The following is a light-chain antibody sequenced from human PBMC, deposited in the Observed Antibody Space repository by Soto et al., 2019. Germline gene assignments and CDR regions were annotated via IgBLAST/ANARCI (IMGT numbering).Light chain of an antibody. J-gene: IGKJ1*01. CDR1: EYVXTW. V-gene: IGKV1-12*01. CDR2: AAS. Sequence: IQVTQAPSSGSASIGDRVTISCRSSEYVXTWLVWYQQKPGKAPKILXDAASTLLRGGPSRLIGSGSGADFTLTISSLHPDDFATYYCQHLSSDPRTFGQGTKVDIK. CDR3: QHLSSDPRT.